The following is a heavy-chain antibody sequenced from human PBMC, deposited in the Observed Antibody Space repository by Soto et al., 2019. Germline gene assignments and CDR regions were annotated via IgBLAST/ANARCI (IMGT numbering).Heavy chain of an antibody. CDR3: ARTGFYYYGSGSPVAVDY. J-gene: IGHJ4*02. D-gene: IGHD3-10*01. V-gene: IGHV1-18*01. Sequence: ASVKVSCKASGYTFTSYCSSWVRQAPGQGLEWMGWISAYNGNTHYAQKLQGRVTMTTDTSTSTAYMELRSLRSDDTAVYFCARTGFYYYGSGSPVAVDYWGQGTLVTVSS. CDR1: GYTFTSYC. CDR2: ISAYNGNT.